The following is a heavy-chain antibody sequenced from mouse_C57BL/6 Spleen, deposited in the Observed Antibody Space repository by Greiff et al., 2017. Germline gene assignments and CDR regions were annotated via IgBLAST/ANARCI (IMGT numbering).Heavy chain of an antibody. D-gene: IGHD1-1*01. V-gene: IGHV1-64*01. Sequence: QVQLKQPGAELVKPGASVKLSCKASGYTFTSYWMHWVKQRPGQGLEWIGMIHPNSGSTNYNEKFKSKATLTVDKSSSTAYMQLSSLTSEDSAVYYCARVTTVVAKNDYWGQGTTLTVSS. CDR1: GYTFTSYW. CDR3: ARVTTVVAKNDY. CDR2: IHPNSGST. J-gene: IGHJ2*01.